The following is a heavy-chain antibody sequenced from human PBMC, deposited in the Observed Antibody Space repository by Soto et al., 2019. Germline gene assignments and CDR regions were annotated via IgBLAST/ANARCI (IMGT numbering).Heavy chain of an antibody. CDR2: IHSSGNL. V-gene: IGHV4-4*07. CDR1: GASVISYY. D-gene: IGHD3-10*01. CDR3: ARDVGKNY. J-gene: IGHJ4*02. Sequence: PSETLSPTCSVSGASVISYYWSWFRQPVGKGLEWIGRIHSSGNLNYNPSLESRVTMSLDTSKNQFSLRLSSLTAADTALYLCARDVGKNYWGQGTRVTVSS.